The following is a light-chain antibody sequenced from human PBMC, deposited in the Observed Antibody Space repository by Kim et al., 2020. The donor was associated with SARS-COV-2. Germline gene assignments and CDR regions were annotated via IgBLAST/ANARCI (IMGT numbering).Light chain of an antibody. J-gene: IGLJ1*01. Sequence: APGKTASITCGGNNIGSKSVQWYQQKPGQAPVLLIFYDSDRPSGISERFSGSNSGNTATLTINRVEAGDEADYYCQVWDSGSDHYVFGSGTKVTVL. CDR1: NIGSKS. V-gene: IGLV3-21*04. CDR2: YDS. CDR3: QVWDSGSDHYV.